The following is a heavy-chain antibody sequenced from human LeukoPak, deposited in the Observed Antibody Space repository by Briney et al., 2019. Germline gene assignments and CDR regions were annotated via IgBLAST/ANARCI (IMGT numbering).Heavy chain of an antibody. CDR3: ARAHQRDSAMIH. Sequence: GASVKVSCKASGYTFITYGITWVRQAPGQGLEWMGWISAYNGNTNYAQKLQGRVTMTTDTSTSTAYMELRSLRSDDTAVYYCARAHQRDSAMIHWGQGALVTVSS. V-gene: IGHV1-18*01. CDR2: ISAYNGNT. CDR1: GYTFITYG. D-gene: IGHD2-2*01. J-gene: IGHJ4*02.